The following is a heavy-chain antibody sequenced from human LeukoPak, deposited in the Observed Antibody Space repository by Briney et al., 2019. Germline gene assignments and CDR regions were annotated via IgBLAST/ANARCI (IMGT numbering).Heavy chain of an antibody. V-gene: IGHV1-18*04. Sequence: GASVKVSCKASGYTFTSYGISWVRQAPGQGLEGMGWINAYNGNTNYAQKLQGRVTMTTDTSTSTAYMELRSLRSDDTAVYYCARIAESKPPTNWGQGTLVTVSS. CDR1: GYTFTSYG. CDR2: INAYNGNT. J-gene: IGHJ4*02. D-gene: IGHD1-14*01. CDR3: ARIAESKPPTN.